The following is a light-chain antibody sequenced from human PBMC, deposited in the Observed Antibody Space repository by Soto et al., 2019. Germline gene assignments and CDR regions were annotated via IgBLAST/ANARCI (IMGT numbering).Light chain of an antibody. CDR3: MQALQAPLT. V-gene: IGKV2-28*01. CDR1: QSLLHSNGYNY. J-gene: IGKJ1*01. CDR2: LGS. Sequence: DIVVTQSPLSLPVTPGEPASISCRSSQSLLHSNGYNYLDWYLQKPGQSPQLLIYLGSNRASGVDDRFSGSGSGTDFTRKISRVEAEDVGLYYCMQALQAPLTFGQGTKVDIK.